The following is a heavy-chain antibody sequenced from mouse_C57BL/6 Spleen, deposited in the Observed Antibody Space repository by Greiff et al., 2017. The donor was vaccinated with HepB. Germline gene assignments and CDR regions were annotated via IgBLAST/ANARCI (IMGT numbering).Heavy chain of an antibody. CDR3: ARPRYYGSSYWYFDV. CDR1: GYTFTSYW. J-gene: IGHJ1*03. V-gene: IGHV1-50*01. Sequence: QVQLQQPGAELVKPGASVKLSCKASGYTFTSYWMQWVKQRPGQGLEWIGEIDPSDSYTNYNQKFKGKATLTVDTSSSTAYMQLSSLTSEDSAVDYCARPRYYGSSYWYFDVGGTGTTVTVSS. D-gene: IGHD1-1*01. CDR2: IDPSDSYT.